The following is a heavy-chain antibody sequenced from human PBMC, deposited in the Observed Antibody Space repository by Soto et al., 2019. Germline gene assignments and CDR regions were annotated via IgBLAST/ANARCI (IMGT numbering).Heavy chain of an antibody. CDR3: ASRVLCDMDV. D-gene: IGHD2-21*01. J-gene: IGHJ6*02. Sequence: YLHRVRQAPGQGLEWMGRINPNNGATLYAQEFQGRLILTTDTSTSTVYMDLNSVKSEDSAVYYCASRVLCDMDVWGQGTTVTVSS. V-gene: IGHV1-46*01. CDR1: Y. CDR2: INPNNGAT.